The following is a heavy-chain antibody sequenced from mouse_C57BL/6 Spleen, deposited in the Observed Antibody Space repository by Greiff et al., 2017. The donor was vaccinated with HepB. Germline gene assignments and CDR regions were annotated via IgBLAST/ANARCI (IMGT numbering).Heavy chain of an antibody. V-gene: IGHV5-16*01. CDR2: INYDGSST. D-gene: IGHD1-1*01. CDR1: GFTFSDYY. J-gene: IGHJ3*01. Sequence: EVKLVESEGGLVQPGSSMKLSCTASGFTFSDYYMAWVRQVPEKGLEWVANINYDGSSTYYLDSLKSRFIISRDNAKNILYLQMSSLKSEDTATYYCARETTGAFAYWGQGTLGTVSA. CDR3: ARETTGAFAY.